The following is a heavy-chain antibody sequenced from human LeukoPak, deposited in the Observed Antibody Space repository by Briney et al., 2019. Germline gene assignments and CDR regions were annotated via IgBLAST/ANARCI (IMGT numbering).Heavy chain of an antibody. CDR2: ISSSGSTI. D-gene: IGHD3-3*01. J-gene: IGHJ6*02. CDR1: GFTFSDYY. CDR3: ARDKLPYYDFWSGPAGGMDV. V-gene: IGHV3-11*01. Sequence: GGSLRLSCAASGFTFSDYYMSWIRQAPGKGLEWVSYISSSGSTIYYADSVKGRFTISRDNAKNSPYLQMNSLRAEDTAVYYCARDKLPYYDFWSGPAGGMDVWGQGTTVTVSS.